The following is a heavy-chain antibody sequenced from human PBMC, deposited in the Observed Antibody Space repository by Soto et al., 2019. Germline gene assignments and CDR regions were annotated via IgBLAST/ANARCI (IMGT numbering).Heavy chain of an antibody. CDR3: ARAGGDIVVAEYGMDV. CDR1: GGSFSGYY. D-gene: IGHD2-2*01. V-gene: IGHV4-34*01. Sequence: SETLSLTCAVYGGSFSGYYWSWIRQPPGEGLEWIGEINHSGSTNYNPSLKSRVTISVDTSKNQFSLKLSSVTAADTAVYYCARAGGDIVVAEYGMDVWGQGTTVTVSS. CDR2: INHSGST. J-gene: IGHJ6*02.